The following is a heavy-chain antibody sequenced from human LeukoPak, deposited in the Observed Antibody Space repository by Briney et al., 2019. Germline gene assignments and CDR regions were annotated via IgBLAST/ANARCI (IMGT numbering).Heavy chain of an antibody. J-gene: IGHJ4*02. CDR2: INQYGSQI. CDR3: ARGPLWRNDYFDY. CDR1: GFTFSNSW. V-gene: IGHV3-7*01. D-gene: IGHD2-21*01. Sequence: GGSLRLSCAASGFTFSNSWMSWVRQAPGRGLEWVASINQYGSQIHYVDSVKGRFTISRDNAKNTVYLQMNSLRAEDTAVYYCARGPLWRNDYFDYWGQGTLVTVSS.